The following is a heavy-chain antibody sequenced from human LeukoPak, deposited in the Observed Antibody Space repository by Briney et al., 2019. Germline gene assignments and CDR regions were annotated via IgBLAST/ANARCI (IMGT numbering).Heavy chain of an antibody. V-gene: IGHV3-23*01. CDR3: AKARRDDQISGSYQGFYY. D-gene: IGHD3-10*01. Sequence: GASLILSCAASGLILSDYAMSWGRLAPGKSLEWGSGITGNGANSYYAGSLKGRFTISRDNSKKMLFLQMNSLRAEDTAIYYCAKARRDDQISGSYQGFYYWGQGTLVTVSS. CDR2: ITGNGANS. CDR1: GLILSDYA. J-gene: IGHJ4*02.